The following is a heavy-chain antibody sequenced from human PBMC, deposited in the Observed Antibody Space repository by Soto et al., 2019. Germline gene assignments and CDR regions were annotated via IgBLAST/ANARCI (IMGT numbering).Heavy chain of an antibody. CDR3: ARGGGYDY. CDR2: IYSSGST. V-gene: IGHV4-30-4*01. CDR1: GVSISSGDDY. Sequence: QVQLQESGPGLVKPSQTLSLTCIVSGVSISSGDDYWSWIRQPPGKGLEWIGYIYSSGSTYYNPSLRSRVTMSADTSNNQFSLKLTSVTAADTAVYYCARGGGYDYWGQGALVTVSS. D-gene: IGHD3-22*01. J-gene: IGHJ4*02.